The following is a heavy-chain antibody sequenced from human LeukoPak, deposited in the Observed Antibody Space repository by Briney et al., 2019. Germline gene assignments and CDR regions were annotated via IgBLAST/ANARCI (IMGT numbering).Heavy chain of an antibody. D-gene: IGHD6-19*01. V-gene: IGHV1-3*03. CDR2: INAGNGNT. CDR1: GYTFTGYY. J-gene: IGHJ4*02. Sequence: ASVKVSCKASGYTFTGYYMNWVRQAPGQRLEWMGWINAGNGNTKYSQEFQGRVTITRDTSASTAYMELSSLRSEDMAVYYCARVVKYRSGPLTDLLPYYFDYWGQGTLVTVSS. CDR3: ARVVKYRSGPLTDLLPYYFDY.